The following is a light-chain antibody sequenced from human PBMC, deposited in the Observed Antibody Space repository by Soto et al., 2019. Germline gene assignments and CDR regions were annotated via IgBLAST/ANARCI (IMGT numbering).Light chain of an antibody. CDR3: QQRSNWPPWT. J-gene: IGKJ1*01. CDR2: GAS. CDR1: QSVSSY. V-gene: IGKV3-11*01. Sequence: EIVLTQSPATLSLSPGERATLSGRVSQSVSSYLAWYQQKPGQAPRLLIYGASNRATGIPTRFSASESGTNFPLTISSVEPEDFAVYYCQQRSNWPPWTFGQGTKVDI.